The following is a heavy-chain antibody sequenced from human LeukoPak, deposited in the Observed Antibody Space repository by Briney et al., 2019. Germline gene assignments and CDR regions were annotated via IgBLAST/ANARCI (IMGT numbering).Heavy chain of an antibody. D-gene: IGHD5-24*01. J-gene: IGHJ2*01. CDR2: IYQSGSA. Sequence: SETLSLTCSVSGYSISSGYYWGWIRQPPGKGLEWIGSIYQSGSAFYNPSLKSRVTISVDTSKNEFSLKLSSVTAADTAVYYCASPRDVDLWGRGTLVTVSS. CDR3: ASPRDVDL. V-gene: IGHV4-38-2*01. CDR1: GYSISSGYY.